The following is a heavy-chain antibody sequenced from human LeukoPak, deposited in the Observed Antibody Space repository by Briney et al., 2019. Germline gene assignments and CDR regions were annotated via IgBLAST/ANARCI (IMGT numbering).Heavy chain of an antibody. Sequence: RASVKVSCKASGYTFTSYGISWVRQAPGQGLEWMGWISAYNGNTNYAQKLQGRVTMTTDTSTSTAYMELRSLRSDDTAVYYCARVWSEGTQWLPRDAFDIWGQGTMVTVSS. D-gene: IGHD6-19*01. CDR2: ISAYNGNT. J-gene: IGHJ3*02. CDR1: GYTFTSYG. V-gene: IGHV1-18*01. CDR3: ARVWSEGTQWLPRDAFDI.